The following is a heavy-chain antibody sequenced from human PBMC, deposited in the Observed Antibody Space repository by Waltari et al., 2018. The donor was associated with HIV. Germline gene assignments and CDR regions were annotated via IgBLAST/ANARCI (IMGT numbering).Heavy chain of an antibody. CDR2: IYTSGST. CDR1: GGSIRSYA. CDR3: ARDPIAAAGRNYYGMDV. D-gene: IGHD6-13*01. Sequence: QVQLQESGSGQVKPSETLALTGRGAGGSIRSYAWRWIRQPAGKGLEWIGRIYTSGSTNYNPSLKSRVTMSVDTSKKQFSLKLSSVTAADTAVYYCARDPIAAAGRNYYGMDVWGQGTTVTVSS. J-gene: IGHJ6*02. V-gene: IGHV4-4*07.